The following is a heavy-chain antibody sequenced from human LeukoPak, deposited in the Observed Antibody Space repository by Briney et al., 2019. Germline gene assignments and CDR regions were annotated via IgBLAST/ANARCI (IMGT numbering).Heavy chain of an antibody. CDR2: IYYSGST. CDR3: ARASSGYRFGAFDI. CDR1: GGSISSYY. D-gene: IGHD5-18*01. Sequence: SETLSLTCTVSGGSISSYYWSWLRQPPGKGLEWIGYIYYSGSTNYNPSLKSRVTISVDTSKNQFSLKLSSVTAADTAVYYCARASSGYRFGAFDIWGQGTMVTVSS. V-gene: IGHV4-59*01. J-gene: IGHJ3*02.